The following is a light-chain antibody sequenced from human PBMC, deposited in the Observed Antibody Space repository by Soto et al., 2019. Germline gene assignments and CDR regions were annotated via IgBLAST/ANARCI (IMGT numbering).Light chain of an antibody. CDR1: QSVSSSY. CDR2: GAS. V-gene: IGKV3-20*01. J-gene: IGKJ1*01. Sequence: EIVLTQSPGTLSLSPGERATLSCRASQSVSSSYLAWYQQKPGQAPRLLIYGASSRATGIPDRFSGSGSGTAFTVIISRMEPEDVAVYYCQQYGSSPPWTLGQGTKVEIK. CDR3: QQYGSSPPWT.